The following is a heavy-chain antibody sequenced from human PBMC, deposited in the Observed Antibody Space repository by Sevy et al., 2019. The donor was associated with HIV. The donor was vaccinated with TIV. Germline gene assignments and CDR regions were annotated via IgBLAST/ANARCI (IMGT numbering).Heavy chain of an antibody. CDR2: IHFRGST. Sequence: SETLSLTCTVSSGSISSSYWSWIRQSPGKGLEWIGFIHFRGSTSYNPPLKSRVSISIDTSKNQFSLKVSSVTAADTAVYYCARHVDARWFDPWGQGTLVTVSS. CDR1: SGSISSSY. D-gene: IGHD2-2*01. J-gene: IGHJ5*02. V-gene: IGHV4-59*08. CDR3: ARHVDARWFDP.